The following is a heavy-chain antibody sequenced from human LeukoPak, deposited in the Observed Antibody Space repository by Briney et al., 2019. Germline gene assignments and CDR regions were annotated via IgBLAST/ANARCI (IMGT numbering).Heavy chain of an antibody. Sequence: ASVKVSCKASGYTFTGYYMHWVRQAPGQGLEWMGWINPNSGGTNYAQKFQGRVTMTRDTSISTAYMELSRLRSDDTAVYYCARDPSHYDILTGYYTLLFDYWGQGTLVTVSS. CDR2: INPNSGGT. CDR1: GYTFTGYY. J-gene: IGHJ4*02. V-gene: IGHV1-2*02. CDR3: ARDPSHYDILTGYYTLLFDY. D-gene: IGHD3-9*01.